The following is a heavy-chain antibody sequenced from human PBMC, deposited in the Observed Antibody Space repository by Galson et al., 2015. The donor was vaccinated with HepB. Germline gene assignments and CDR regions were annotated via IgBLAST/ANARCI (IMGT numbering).Heavy chain of an antibody. D-gene: IGHD6-19*01. V-gene: IGHV1-69*13. CDR2: IIPIFGIA. CDR1: GGTYSSYA. J-gene: IGHJ4*02. Sequence: SVKVSCKASGGTYSSYAIGWVRQAPGQGLEWMGGIIPIFGIANYAQKFQGRVTITADESTSTAYMELSSLRSEDTAVYYCARNRGQWLAGIDYWGQGTLVTVSS. CDR3: ARNRGQWLAGIDY.